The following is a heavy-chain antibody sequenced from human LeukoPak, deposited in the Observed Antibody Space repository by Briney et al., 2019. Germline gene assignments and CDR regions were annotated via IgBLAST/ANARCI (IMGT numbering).Heavy chain of an antibody. Sequence: SGTALVKPTKTLTLNCTFSGFSLSTSGMRVSWIRQPPGKPLKWLARIDWDDDKFYSTSLKTRLTISKDTSKNQVVLTMTNMDPVDTATYYCARMRLYYFGYWGQGTLVTVSS. CDR2: IDWDDDK. CDR1: GFSLSTSGMR. D-gene: IGHD3-16*01. V-gene: IGHV2-70*04. CDR3: ARMRLYYFGY. J-gene: IGHJ4*02.